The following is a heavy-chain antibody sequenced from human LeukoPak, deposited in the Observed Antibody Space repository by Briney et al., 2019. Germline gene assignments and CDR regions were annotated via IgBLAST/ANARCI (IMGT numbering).Heavy chain of an antibody. Sequence: SVKVSCKASGGTFSSYAISWVRQAPGQGLEWMGGIIPIFGTANYAQKFQGRVTITTDESTSTAYMELSSLRSEDTAVYYCARDQIRHDFWTTEGGYWFDPWGQGTLVTVSS. CDR1: GGTFSSYA. J-gene: IGHJ5*02. D-gene: IGHD3-3*01. CDR2: IIPIFGTA. V-gene: IGHV1-69*05. CDR3: ARDQIRHDFWTTEGGYWFDP.